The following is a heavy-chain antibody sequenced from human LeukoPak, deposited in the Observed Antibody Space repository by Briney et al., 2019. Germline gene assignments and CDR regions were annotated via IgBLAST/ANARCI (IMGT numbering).Heavy chain of an antibody. J-gene: IGHJ4*02. D-gene: IGHD3-10*01. Sequence: SGTLSLTCTVDVGSIIPNYCSSIRQPPRKGLEWIGYIHYTGSTDYNPSLKSRVTISLDTSKHQFSLRLTSVTAADTAVYYCARGAYDSGSYQYFFDYWGQGTLVTVSS. CDR1: VGSIIPNY. CDR3: ARGAYDSGSYQYFFDY. V-gene: IGHV4-59*07. CDR2: IHYTGST.